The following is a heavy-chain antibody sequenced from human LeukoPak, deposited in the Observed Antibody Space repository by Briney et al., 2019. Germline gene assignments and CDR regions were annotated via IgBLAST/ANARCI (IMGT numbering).Heavy chain of an antibody. CDR2: IYYSGST. V-gene: IGHV4-39*07. J-gene: IGHJ4*02. Sequence: SEILTLTCTVSGGSISSSSYYWGWVRQPPGRGMEWIGSIYYSGSTYYNPSLKSRVTISVDTSKNQFSLKLSSVTAADTAVYYCARTSSPDYFDYWGQGTLVTVSS. D-gene: IGHD2-2*01. CDR3: ARTSSPDYFDY. CDR1: GGSISSSSYY.